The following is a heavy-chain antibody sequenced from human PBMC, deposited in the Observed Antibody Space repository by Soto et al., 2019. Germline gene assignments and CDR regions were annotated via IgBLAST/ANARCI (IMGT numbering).Heavy chain of an antibody. D-gene: IGHD3-3*01. CDR2: INAGNGNT. CDR1: GYPFTSYA. CDR3: PRDLSDFSSGFTHYMDV. J-gene: IGHJ6*02. V-gene: IGHV1-3*01. Sequence: XSVKVSCKASGYPFTSYAMHWVRQAPGQRLEWMGWINAGNGNTKYSQKFQGRVTITRDTSASTAYMELSSLRSEDTAVYYCPRDLSDFSSGFTHYMDVWGQGTTVPVS.